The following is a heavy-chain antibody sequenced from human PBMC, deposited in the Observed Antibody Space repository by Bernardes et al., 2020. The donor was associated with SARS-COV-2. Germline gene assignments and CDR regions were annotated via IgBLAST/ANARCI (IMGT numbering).Heavy chain of an antibody. Sequence: ETLSLTCTVSGGSISNDGHYWSWVRQHPGKGLEWISSISTSSSYISYSDSVRGRFTISRDNAKNSVSLQMNSLRAEDTAVYYCARVDFSNLYYFDYWGQGTPVTVSS. CDR1: GGSISNDGHY. CDR2: ISTSSSYI. V-gene: IGHV3-21*06. CDR3: ARVDFSNLYYFDY. J-gene: IGHJ4*02. D-gene: IGHD4-4*01.